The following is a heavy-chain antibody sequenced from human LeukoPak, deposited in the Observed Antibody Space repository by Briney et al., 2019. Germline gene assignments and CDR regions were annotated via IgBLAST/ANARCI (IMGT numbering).Heavy chain of an antibody. CDR3: ATSWGPDTSAFRWGRDGMDV. V-gene: IGHV3-23*01. D-gene: IGHD3-16*01. Sequence: GGSLRLSCAVSGSTFNNYAMSWVRQAPGKGLEWVSAISKSGDHTYYAASAKGRFTIYRDNSKNTQYLQMNSLRAEDTAVYYCATSWGPDTSAFRWGRDGMDVWGQGTTVIVS. J-gene: IGHJ6*02. CDR1: GSTFNNYA. CDR2: ISKSGDHT.